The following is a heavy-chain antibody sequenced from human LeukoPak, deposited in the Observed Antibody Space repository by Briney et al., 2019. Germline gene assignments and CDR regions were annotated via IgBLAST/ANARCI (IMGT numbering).Heavy chain of an antibody. CDR2: INHSGST. CDR3: ARGDQLMVRGVYSYYYYGMDV. J-gene: IGHJ6*02. D-gene: IGHD3-10*01. CDR1: GGSFSGYY. Sequence: SETLSLTCAVYGGSFSGYYWSWIRQPPGKGLEWIGEINHSGSTNYNPSLKSRVTISVDTSKNQFSLKLSSVTAADTAVYYCARGDQLMVRGVYSYYYYGMDVWGQGTTVTVSS. V-gene: IGHV4-34*01.